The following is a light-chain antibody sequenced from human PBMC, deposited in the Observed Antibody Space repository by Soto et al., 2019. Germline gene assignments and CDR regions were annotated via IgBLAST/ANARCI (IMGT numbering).Light chain of an antibody. CDR1: SSDIDTYNY. J-gene: IGLJ1*01. Sequence: QSALTQPASVSGSPGQSLTISCTGTSSDIDTYNYVSWYQQHPGKAPKLIIYEVTNRPSGVSNRFSGSKSGDTASLTISGLRAEDEADYYCSSYTSSTDDVFGTGTKLTVL. V-gene: IGLV2-14*01. CDR2: EVT. CDR3: SSYTSSTDDV.